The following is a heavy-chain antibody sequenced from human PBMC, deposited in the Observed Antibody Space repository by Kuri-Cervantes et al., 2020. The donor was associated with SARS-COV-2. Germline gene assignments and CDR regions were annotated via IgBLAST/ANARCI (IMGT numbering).Heavy chain of an antibody. J-gene: IGHJ6*03. D-gene: IGHD2-2*01. CDR2: ISAYNGNT. V-gene: IGHV1-69*13. Sequence: SVKVSCKASGGTFSSYAISWVRQAPGQGLEWMGWISAYNGNTNYAQKFQGRVTITADESTSTAYMELSSLRSEDTAVYYCARGGWRAGPLVVPAANSDTNYYYYYYMDVWGKGTTVTVSS. CDR1: GGTFSSYA. CDR3: ARGGWRAGPLVVPAANSDTNYYYYYYMDV.